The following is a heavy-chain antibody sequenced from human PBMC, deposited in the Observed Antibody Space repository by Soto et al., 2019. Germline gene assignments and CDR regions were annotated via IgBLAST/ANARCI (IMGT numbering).Heavy chain of an antibody. CDR3: TTGAMTTVTTTDYYYYYGMDV. D-gene: IGHD4-4*01. Sequence: PEGSLRLSWAPSAFTLSSAWMNCVRHAPRKVLECVDRIKSKTDNETTDYAALVKGRLTISRGDSKNTMYLQMNSLKTEDTAVYYCTTGAMTTVTTTDYYYYYGMDVWGQGTTVTVSS. V-gene: IGHV3-15*01. CDR1: AFTLSSAW. CDR2: IKSKTDNETT. J-gene: IGHJ6*02.